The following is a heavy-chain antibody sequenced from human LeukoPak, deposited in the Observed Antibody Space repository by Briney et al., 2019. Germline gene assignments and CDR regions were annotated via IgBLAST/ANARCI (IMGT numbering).Heavy chain of an antibody. J-gene: IGHJ5*02. CDR2: MKLDGSEE. D-gene: IGHD2-15*01. CDR3: ARWARYCSSGSCHSWFDP. Sequence: GGSLRLSCAASGLTFRSYWMSWVRQAPGKGLEWVANMKLDGSEEYYVDSVKGRFTISSDNAKNSLYLQMNSLRVDDTAVYYCARWARYCSSGSCHSWFDPWGQGTLVTVSS. CDR1: GLTFRSYW. V-gene: IGHV3-7*01.